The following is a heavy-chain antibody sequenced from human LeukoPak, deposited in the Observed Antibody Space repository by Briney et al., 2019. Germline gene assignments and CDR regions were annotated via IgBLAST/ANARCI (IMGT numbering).Heavy chain of an antibody. D-gene: IGHD2-15*01. CDR3: ARASPGVVFNYFDY. V-gene: IGHV3-53*01. J-gene: IGHJ4*01. Sequence: GGSLRLSCAASGFIVSSNYMSWVRQAPGKGLEWISVIYSGGTTYYADSVKGRFTISRDNTKNSVFLDMTSLRVEDTATYFCARASPGVVFNYFDYWGQGALVPVSS. CDR1: GFIVSSNY. CDR2: IYSGGTT.